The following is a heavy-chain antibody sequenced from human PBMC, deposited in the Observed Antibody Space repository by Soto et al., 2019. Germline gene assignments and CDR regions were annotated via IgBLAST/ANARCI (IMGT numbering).Heavy chain of an antibody. CDR2: IYHSGST. V-gene: IGHV4-30-2*01. D-gene: IGHD4-4*01. CDR1: GGSISSGGYS. CDR3: ARGMTTVTTIDY. Sequence: SETLSLTCAVSGGSISSGGYSWSWIRQPPGKGLEWIGYIYHSGSTYYNPSLKSRVTISVDRSKNQFSLKLSSVTAADTAVYYCARGMTTVTTIDYCGQGTLVTVSS. J-gene: IGHJ4*02.